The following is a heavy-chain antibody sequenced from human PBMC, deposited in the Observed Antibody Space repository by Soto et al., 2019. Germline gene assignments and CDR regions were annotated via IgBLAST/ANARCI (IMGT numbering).Heavy chain of an antibody. D-gene: IGHD2-2*01. V-gene: IGHV1-8*01. CDR3: ARDLGYCGSSSGPNYYYYGMDV. CDR1: GYTFTSHD. J-gene: IGHJ6*02. CDR2: MNPSRGNT. Sequence: DSVNVSCKAFGYTFTSHDITSVRQATGQGIEWTGWMNPSRGNTGNAQKLQGRVTLTSTNSIRTASTALRTLRSEATAVYYCARDLGYCGSSSGPNYYYYGMDVWAQGTTVTVAS.